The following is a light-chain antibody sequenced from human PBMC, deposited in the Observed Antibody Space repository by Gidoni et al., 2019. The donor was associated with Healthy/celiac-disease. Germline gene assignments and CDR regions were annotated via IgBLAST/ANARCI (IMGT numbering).Light chain of an antibody. Sequence: EIVLTQSPGTLSLSPGERATLSCRASQSVSSSYLAWYQQKPGQAPRLLIYGASSRAPGIPDRFSGSGSGTDFTLTISRLEPDDFAVYYCQQYGSWITFGQGTRLEIK. CDR3: QQYGSWIT. V-gene: IGKV3-20*01. CDR2: GAS. CDR1: QSVSSSY. J-gene: IGKJ5*01.